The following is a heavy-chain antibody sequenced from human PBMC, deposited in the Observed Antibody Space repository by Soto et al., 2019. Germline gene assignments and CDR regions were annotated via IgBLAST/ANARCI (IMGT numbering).Heavy chain of an antibody. CDR3: ARDTGTYPYYFDY. CDR2: IHHSGST. V-gene: IGHV4-30-4*01. Sequence: SETLSLTCTVSGGSISSGENFWNWVRQSPGKGLEWIGYIHHSGSTYYNPSLKSRLTISVDTSKNQISLKLNSVTAADTAVYYCARDTGTYPYYFDYWGQGTLVTVSS. D-gene: IGHD1-26*01. CDR1: GGSISSGENF. J-gene: IGHJ4*02.